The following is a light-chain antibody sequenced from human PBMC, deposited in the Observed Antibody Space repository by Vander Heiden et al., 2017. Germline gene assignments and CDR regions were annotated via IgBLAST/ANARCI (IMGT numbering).Light chain of an antibody. CDR2: AAS. CDR1: QSMSSS. Sequence: DIQMTQSPSSLSASVGDRVTITCRASQSMSSSLSWYQQKPGKAPNLLIYAASTLQSGVPSRFSGSGSGTEFTLTISSLQPEDFATYFCQQSDNTPSTFGGGTRVDIK. J-gene: IGKJ4*01. V-gene: IGKV1-39*01. CDR3: QQSDNTPST.